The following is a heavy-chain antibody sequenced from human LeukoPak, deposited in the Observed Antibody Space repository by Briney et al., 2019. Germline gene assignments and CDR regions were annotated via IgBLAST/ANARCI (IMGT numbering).Heavy chain of an antibody. CDR2: IYYSGST. J-gene: IGHJ4*02. V-gene: IGHV4-39*01. D-gene: IGHD3-16*01. CDR3: ATGALMMNFDY. CDR1: GGSISSSSYY. Sequence: SETLSLTCTVSGGSISSSSYYWGWIRQPPGEGLEWIGTIYYSGSTYYNPSLKSRVTISVDTSKNQFSLKLSSVTAADTAVYYCATGALMMNFDYWGQGTLVTVSS.